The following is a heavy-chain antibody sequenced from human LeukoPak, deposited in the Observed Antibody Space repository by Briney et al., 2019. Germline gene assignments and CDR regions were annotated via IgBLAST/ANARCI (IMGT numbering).Heavy chain of an antibody. CDR2: INPNSGGT. CDR1: GYTFTSYD. Sequence: ASVTVSCKASGYTFTSYDINWVRQAPGQGLEWMGWINPNSGGTNYAQKFEGRVTMSRDMSITTVYMELSRLRSDDTAVYFCARATKWEQLFETFDIWGQGTMVTVSS. CDR3: ARATKWEQLFETFDI. V-gene: IGHV1-2*02. J-gene: IGHJ3*02. D-gene: IGHD1-26*01.